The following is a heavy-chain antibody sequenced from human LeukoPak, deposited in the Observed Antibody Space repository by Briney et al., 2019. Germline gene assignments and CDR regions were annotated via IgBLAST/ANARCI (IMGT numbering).Heavy chain of an antibody. D-gene: IGHD3-9*01. Sequence: GGSLRLSCAASGFTFSNSGMHWGRQAPGKGLEWVAVMWDDESNKYYADSVKGRFTISRDNSKNTLYLQMNNLGAEDTAVYYCARVDGAFDIWGQGTMVTVSS. CDR3: ARVDGAFDI. CDR2: MWDDESNK. CDR1: GFTFSNSG. V-gene: IGHV3-33*01. J-gene: IGHJ3*02.